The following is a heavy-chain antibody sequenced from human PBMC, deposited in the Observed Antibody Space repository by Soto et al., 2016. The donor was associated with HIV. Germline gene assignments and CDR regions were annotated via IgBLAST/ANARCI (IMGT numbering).Heavy chain of an antibody. D-gene: IGHD3-9*01. CDR1: GFTFSSYA. CDR2: ISSNGGST. CDR3: VKRGGGLRYFDWLLSGPVRPTYYGMDV. Sequence: EVQLVESGGGLVQPGGSLRLSCSASGFTFSSYAMHWVRQAPGKGLEYVSAISSNGGSTYYADSVKGRFTISRDNSKNTLYLQMSSLRAEDTAVYYCVKRGGGLRYFDWLLSGPVRPTYYGMDVWGQGTTVTVSS. V-gene: IGHV3-64D*06. J-gene: IGHJ6*02.